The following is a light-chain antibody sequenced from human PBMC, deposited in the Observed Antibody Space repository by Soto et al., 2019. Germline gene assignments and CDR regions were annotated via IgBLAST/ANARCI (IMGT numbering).Light chain of an antibody. CDR3: QQYNNWPYT. V-gene: IGKV3-20*01. J-gene: IGKJ2*01. Sequence: EIVLTQSPGTLSLSPGERATLSCRASQSVSSSYLAWYQQKPGQAPRQLIYGASSRATGIPDRFSGSGSGTDFTLTITRLEPEDFAVYYCQQYNNWPYTFGQGTKLEIK. CDR1: QSVSSSY. CDR2: GAS.